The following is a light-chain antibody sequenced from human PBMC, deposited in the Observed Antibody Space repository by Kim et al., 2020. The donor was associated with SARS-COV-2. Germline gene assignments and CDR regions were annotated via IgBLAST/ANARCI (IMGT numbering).Light chain of an antibody. CDR3: AASYDSLSGWV. J-gene: IGLJ3*02. V-gene: IGLV1-47*01. CDR1: SSNIGSNN. Sequence: QSVLTQPSSESGTPGQRVTISCSGSSSNIGSNNVYWYKQLQGTAPKLLIYRNNQRPSGGADQLSGYKSGTKASMVISGLRSDDEAAYYYAASYDSLSGWVFGGGTKLTVL. CDR2: RNN.